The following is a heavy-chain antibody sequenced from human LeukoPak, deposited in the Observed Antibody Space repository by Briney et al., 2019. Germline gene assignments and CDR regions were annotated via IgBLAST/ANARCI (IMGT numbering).Heavy chain of an antibody. CDR1: GYSFTSYW. CDR3: ARHGLGYCGSTSCSDYYYYGTDV. J-gene: IGHJ6*02. CDR2: IYPADADT. D-gene: IGHD2-2*01. Sequence: GASLKTSGKGSGYSFTSYWIGWVRQMPGKGLVGMGIIYPADADTRYHPSFQGQVTISADKSISTAYLKWSSLKASDSAMYYCARHGLGYCGSTSCSDYYYYGTDVWGQGTTVTVSS. V-gene: IGHV5-51*01.